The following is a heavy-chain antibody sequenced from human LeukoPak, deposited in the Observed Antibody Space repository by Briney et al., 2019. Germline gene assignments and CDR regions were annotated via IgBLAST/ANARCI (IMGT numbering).Heavy chain of an antibody. CDR2: ISGSGGST. D-gene: IGHD3-10*01. Sequence: PGGSLRLSCAASGFTFSNYSMSWVRQAPGGGLEWVSAISGSGGSTYYADSVKGRVTISRDNSKNTLSLQMNSLRAEDTAVYYCAKRGASVMVRGVPIDYWGQGTLVTVSS. CDR3: AKRGASVMVRGVPIDY. V-gene: IGHV3-23*01. CDR1: GFTFSNYS. J-gene: IGHJ4*02.